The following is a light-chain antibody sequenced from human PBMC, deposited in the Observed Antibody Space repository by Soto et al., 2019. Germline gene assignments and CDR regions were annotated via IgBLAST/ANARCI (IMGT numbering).Light chain of an antibody. Sequence: DIQMTQSTSSLSASVGDRVTITCRASQSIGRYLNWVQQTPGKAPRLLIYATSTLESGVPLRFSGSGSGTDFTLTISSLQPIDFATYYCQQSYSTPWTFGQGTKVDI. CDR3: QQSYSTPWT. CDR1: QSIGRY. J-gene: IGKJ1*01. V-gene: IGKV1-39*01. CDR2: ATS.